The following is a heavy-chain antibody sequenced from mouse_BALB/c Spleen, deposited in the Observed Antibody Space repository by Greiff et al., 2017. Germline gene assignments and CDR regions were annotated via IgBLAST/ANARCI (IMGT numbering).Heavy chain of an antibody. CDR3: ARTTAHYYAMDY. D-gene: IGHD1-2*01. Sequence: VQLQQSGPELVKPGASVKISCKASGYAFSSSWMNWVKQRPGQGLEWIGRIYPGDGDTNYNGKFKGKATLTADKSSSTAYMQLSSLTSVDSAVYFCARTTAHYYAMDYWGQGTSVTVSS. CDR1: GYAFSSSW. CDR2: IYPGDGDT. V-gene: IGHV1-82*01. J-gene: IGHJ4*01.